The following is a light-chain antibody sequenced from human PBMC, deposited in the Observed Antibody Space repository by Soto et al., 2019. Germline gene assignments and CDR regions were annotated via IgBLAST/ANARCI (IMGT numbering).Light chain of an antibody. J-gene: IGLJ2*01. V-gene: IGLV1-47*01. CDR2: RAD. Sequence: QYVLTQSPSASGTPGQTVTISCSGRSSNIGSNYVYWYHQLPGTAPRLVMYRADQRPSGVSDRFSGSKSGTSASLAISGLRSEDEGDYYCAAWDDIVSGLVFGGGTKLTVL. CDR1: SSNIGSNY. CDR3: AAWDDIVSGLV.